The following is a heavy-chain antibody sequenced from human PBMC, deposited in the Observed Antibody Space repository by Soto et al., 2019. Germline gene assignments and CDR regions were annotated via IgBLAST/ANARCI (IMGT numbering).Heavy chain of an antibody. CDR2: ISYDGSNK. Sequence: QVQLVESGGGVVQPGRSLRLSCAASGFTFSSYAMHWVRQAPGKGLEWVAVISYDGSNKYYADSVKGRFTISRDNSKNTLYLQMNGLRAEDTAVDYCARENPLPEQWLVFGWFDPWGQGTLVTVSS. V-gene: IGHV3-30-3*01. CDR3: ARENPLPEQWLVFGWFDP. J-gene: IGHJ5*02. CDR1: GFTFSSYA. D-gene: IGHD6-19*01.